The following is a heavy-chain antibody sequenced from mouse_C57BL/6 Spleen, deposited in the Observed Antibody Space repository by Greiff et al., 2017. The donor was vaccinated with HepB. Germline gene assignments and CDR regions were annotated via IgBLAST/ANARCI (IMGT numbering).Heavy chain of an antibody. CDR3: ARKIDYYGGSYCAMDY. D-gene: IGHD1-1*01. J-gene: IGHJ4*01. V-gene: IGHV1-55*01. Sequence: QVQLQQPGAELVKPGASVKMSCKASGYTFTSYWITWVKQRPGQGLEWIGDLYPGSGSTNYNEKFKSKATLTVDTSSSTAYMQLSSLTSEASAVYYCARKIDYYGGSYCAMDYWGQGTSVTVSS. CDR1: GYTFTSYW. CDR2: LYPGSGST.